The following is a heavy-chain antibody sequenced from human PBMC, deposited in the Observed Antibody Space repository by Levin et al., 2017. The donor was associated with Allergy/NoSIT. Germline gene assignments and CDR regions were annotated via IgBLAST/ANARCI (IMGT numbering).Heavy chain of an antibody. V-gene: IGHV3-30-3*01. Sequence: LSLTCAASGFTFSSYAMHWVRQAPGKGLEWVAVISYDGSNKYYADSVKGRFTISRDNSKNTLYLQMNSLRAEDTAVYYCARSEYYDSSGSLDYWGQGTLVTVSS. D-gene: IGHD3-22*01. CDR2: ISYDGSNK. CDR3: ARSEYYDSSGSLDY. CDR1: GFTFSSYA. J-gene: IGHJ4*02.